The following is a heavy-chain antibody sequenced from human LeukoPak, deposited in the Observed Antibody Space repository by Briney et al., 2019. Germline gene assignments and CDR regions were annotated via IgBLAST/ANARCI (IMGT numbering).Heavy chain of an antibody. CDR1: GGSFSGYY. J-gene: IGHJ5*02. CDR2: INHSGST. CDR3: ARGGAPDYDILTGYKSNWFDP. Sequence: PSETLSLTCAVYGGSFSGYYWSWIRQPPGKGLEWIGEINHSGSTNYNPSLKSRVTISVDTSKNQFSLKLSSVTAADTAVYYCARGGAPDYDILTGYKSNWFDPWGQGTLVTVSS. D-gene: IGHD3-9*01. V-gene: IGHV4-34*01.